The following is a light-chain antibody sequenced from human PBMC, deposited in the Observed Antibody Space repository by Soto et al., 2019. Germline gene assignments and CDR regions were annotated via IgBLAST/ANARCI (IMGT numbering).Light chain of an antibody. J-gene: IGLJ2*01. CDR2: EVS. V-gene: IGLV2-14*01. CDR3: SSYTSSSTPVV. Sequence: QSALTQPASVSGSPGQSITISCTGTSSDIGAYDYVSWYQQHPGGVPKLLIYEVSNRPSGVSNRFSGSKSGNTASLTISGLQAEDEADYYCSSYTSSSTPVVFGGGTKVTVL. CDR1: SSDIGAYDY.